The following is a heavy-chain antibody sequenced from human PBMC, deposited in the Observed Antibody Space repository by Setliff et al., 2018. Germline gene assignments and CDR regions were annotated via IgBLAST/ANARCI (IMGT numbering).Heavy chain of an antibody. CDR2: IYYSGST. CDR3: ARRETYYNFWSGYYAY. CDR1: GYSIRSDYY. D-gene: IGHD3-3*01. V-gene: IGHV4-38-2*02. J-gene: IGHJ4*02. Sequence: PSETLSLTCTVSGYSIRSDYYWGWIRQPPGKGLEWIGSIYYSGSTYYNPSLKSRVTISVDTSKNQFSLKLSSVTAADTAVYYCARRETYYNFWSGYYAYWGQGTLVTVSS.